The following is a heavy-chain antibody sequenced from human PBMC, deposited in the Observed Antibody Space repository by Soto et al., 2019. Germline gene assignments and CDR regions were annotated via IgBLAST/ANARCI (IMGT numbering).Heavy chain of an antibody. D-gene: IGHD6-19*01. CDR1: GFTFSSYT. CDR2: ISNNGINK. V-gene: IGHV3-30-3*01. Sequence: QVQLVESGGGVVQPGRSLRLSCAASGFTFSSYTMYWVRESPGKGLEWVAGISNNGINKDYADSVKGRFIVSRDNSKNTLNLQINSLRRDDSAIYYCAREWSISVGAPGYWGQGTLVTVSS. J-gene: IGHJ4*02. CDR3: AREWSISVGAPGY.